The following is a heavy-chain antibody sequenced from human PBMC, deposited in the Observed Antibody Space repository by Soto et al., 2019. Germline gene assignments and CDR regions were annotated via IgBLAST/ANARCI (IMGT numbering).Heavy chain of an antibody. Sequence: QVTLKESGPVLVKPTETLTLRCTVSGLSITDSEMGVSWIRQPPGQPLEWLSQIDSSGEKSYRTFLKSRLAISKDPSKSQIVLTMTNMDPADTATYYCARRHLAVAVSPWFDPWGQGIPVTVSS. CDR3: ARRHLAVAVSPWFDP. D-gene: IGHD6-19*01. J-gene: IGHJ5*02. CDR1: GLSITDSEMG. V-gene: IGHV2-26*01. CDR2: IDSSGEK.